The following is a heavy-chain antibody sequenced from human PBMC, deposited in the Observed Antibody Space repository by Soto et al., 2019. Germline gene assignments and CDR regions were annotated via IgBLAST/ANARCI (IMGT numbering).Heavy chain of an antibody. CDR1: GFTFSSYS. J-gene: IGHJ3*02. CDR3: ARDMAVRGVISAFDI. CDR2: ISSSSSYI. Sequence: GGSLRLSCAASGFTFSSYSMNWVRQAPGKGLEWVSSISSSSSYIYYADSVKGRFTISRDNAKNSLYLQMNSLRAEDTAVYYCARDMAVRGVISAFDIWGQGTMVTVSS. V-gene: IGHV3-21*01. D-gene: IGHD3-10*01.